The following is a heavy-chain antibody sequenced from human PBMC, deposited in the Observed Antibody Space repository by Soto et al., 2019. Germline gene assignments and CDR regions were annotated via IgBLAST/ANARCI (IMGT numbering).Heavy chain of an antibody. J-gene: IGHJ6*02. Sequence: GGSLRLSCAASGFTCGSCAMGWVRQAPGKGLEWVSDIIDSGGSTYYADSVKGRFTISRDNSKSTLYLQMNSLRAEDTALYYCAKGRSYYYYYGVDVWGQGTTVTVSS. CDR2: IIDSGGST. CDR3: AKGRSYYYYYGVDV. V-gene: IGHV3-23*01. CDR1: GFTCGSCA.